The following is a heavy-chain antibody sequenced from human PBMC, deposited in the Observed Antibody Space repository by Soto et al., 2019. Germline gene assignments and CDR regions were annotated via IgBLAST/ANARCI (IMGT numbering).Heavy chain of an antibody. D-gene: IGHD2-21*02. CDR1: GYTFTSYA. V-gene: IGHV1-3*01. CDR2: INAGNGNT. CDR3: ARSIVLVTALDY. Sequence: ASVKVSCKASGYTFTSYAMHWVRQAPGQRLEWMGWINAGNGNTKYSQKFQGRVTITRDTSASTAYMELSSLRSEDTAVYYCARSIVLVTALDYWGQETLVTVSS. J-gene: IGHJ4*02.